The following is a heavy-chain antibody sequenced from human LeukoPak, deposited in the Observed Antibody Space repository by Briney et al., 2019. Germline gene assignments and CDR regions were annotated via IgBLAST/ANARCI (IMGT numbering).Heavy chain of an antibody. CDR3: ARDEIVATTKANYYYYMDV. Sequence: GGSLRLSCAASGFTFSSYSMNWVRQAPGKGLERVSYISSSSSTIYYADSVKGRFTISRDNAKNSLYLQMNSLRAEDTAVYYCARDEIVATTKANYYYYMDVWGKGTTVTISS. V-gene: IGHV3-48*01. D-gene: IGHD5-12*01. CDR1: GFTFSSYS. J-gene: IGHJ6*03. CDR2: ISSSSSTI.